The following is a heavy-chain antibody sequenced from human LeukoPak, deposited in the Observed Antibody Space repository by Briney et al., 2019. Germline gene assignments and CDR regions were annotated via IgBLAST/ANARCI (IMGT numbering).Heavy chain of an antibody. V-gene: IGHV4-61*02. CDR2: MYTSGST. CDR1: GGSISSDNYY. Sequence: SQTLSLTCTVSGGSISSDNYYWSWIRQPAGKGLEWVGRMYTSGSTNYNPSLKSRVTISVDTSKNQFSLKLSSVTAADTAVYYCARTRIIAARPGYFDYWGQGTLVTVSS. D-gene: IGHD6-6*01. J-gene: IGHJ4*02. CDR3: ARTRIIAARPGYFDY.